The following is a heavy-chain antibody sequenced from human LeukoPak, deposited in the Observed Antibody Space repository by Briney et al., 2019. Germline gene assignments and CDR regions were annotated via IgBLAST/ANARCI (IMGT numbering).Heavy chain of an antibody. CDR2: IYYSGNT. J-gene: IGHJ4*02. CDR3: ARQRGGSYYGDTYYFDY. CDR1: GGSISSYY. D-gene: IGHD1-26*01. V-gene: IGHV4-59*08. Sequence: SETLSLTCTVSGGSISSYYWSWIRQPPGKGLEWIGYIYYSGNTNYNPSLKSRVTISVDTPKNQFSLKLSSVTAADTAVYYCARQRGGSYYGDTYYFDYWGQGTLVTVSS.